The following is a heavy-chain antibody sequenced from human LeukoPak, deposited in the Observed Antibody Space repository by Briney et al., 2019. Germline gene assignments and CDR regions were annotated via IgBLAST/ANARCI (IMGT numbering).Heavy chain of an antibody. CDR2: IYYSGST. CDR3: ARGYVGRRGLQSSDTTVVTRAFDI. J-gene: IGHJ3*02. D-gene: IGHD4-23*01. CDR1: GGSMSSSSYY. Sequence: NPSETLSLTCTVSGGSMSSSSYYWGWIRQPPGKGLEWIGSIYYSGSTYQNPSLKSRVTVSVDTSKNQFSLKLSSVTAADTAVYYCARGYVGRRGLQSSDTTVVTRAFDIWGQGTMVTVSS. V-gene: IGHV4-39*07.